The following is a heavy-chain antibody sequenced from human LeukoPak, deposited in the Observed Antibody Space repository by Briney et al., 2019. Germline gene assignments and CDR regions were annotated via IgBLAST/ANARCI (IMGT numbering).Heavy chain of an antibody. D-gene: IGHD3-22*01. CDR2: MNPNSGNT. CDR1: GYTFTSYD. Sequence: ASVKVSCKASGYTFTSYDINWVRQATGQGLEWMGWMNPNSGNTGYAQKFQGRVTMTRNTSISTAYMELSSLRSEDTAVYYCARPPYYDSSGFDAFDIWGQGTMVTVSS. CDR3: ARPPYYDSSGFDAFDI. J-gene: IGHJ3*02. V-gene: IGHV1-8*01.